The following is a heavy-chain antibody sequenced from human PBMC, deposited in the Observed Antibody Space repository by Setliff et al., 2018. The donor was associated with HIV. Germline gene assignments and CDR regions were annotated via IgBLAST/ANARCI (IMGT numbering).Heavy chain of an antibody. CDR3: ARVETTVTSRLDY. CDR2: IYQSGTT. V-gene: IGHV4-38-2*01. Sequence: SETLSLTCAVSGFSISSGFFWGWVRQPPGKGLEWIGSIYQSGTTYYNPALKSRVTISVDTSKNQFSLRLTSVTAADTAVYFCARVETTVTSRLDYWGQGALVTVSS. J-gene: IGHJ4*02. D-gene: IGHD4-17*01. CDR1: GFSISSGFF.